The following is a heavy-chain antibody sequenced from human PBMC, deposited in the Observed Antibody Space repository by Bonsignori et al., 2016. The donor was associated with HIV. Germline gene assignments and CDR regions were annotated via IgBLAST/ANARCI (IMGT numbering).Heavy chain of an antibody. Sequence: GGSLRLSCAASGFTFSSYGMHWVRQAPGKGLEWVAVISYDGSNKYYADSVKGRFTISRDNSKNTLYLQMNSLRAEDTAVYYCAKGQELWFGELFNIAPDFDYWGQGTLVTVSS. CDR1: GFTFSSYG. V-gene: IGHV3-30*18. CDR3: AKGQELWFGELFNIAPDFDY. J-gene: IGHJ4*02. CDR2: ISYDGSNK. D-gene: IGHD3-10*01.